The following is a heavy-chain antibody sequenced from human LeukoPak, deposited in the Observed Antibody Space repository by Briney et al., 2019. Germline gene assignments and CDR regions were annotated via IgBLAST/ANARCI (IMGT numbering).Heavy chain of an antibody. D-gene: IGHD1-1*01. J-gene: IGHJ3*02. CDR2: INHSGST. Sequence: SETLSLTCTVSGYSISSGYYWGWIRQPPGKGLEWIGEINHSGSTNYNPSLKSRVTISVDTSKNQFSLKLSSVTAADTAVYYCARAIATGAFDIWGQGTMVTVSS. V-gene: IGHV4-38-2*02. CDR1: GYSISSGYY. CDR3: ARAIATGAFDI.